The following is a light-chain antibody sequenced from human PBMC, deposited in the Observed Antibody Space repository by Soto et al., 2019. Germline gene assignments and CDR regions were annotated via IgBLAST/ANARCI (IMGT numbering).Light chain of an antibody. CDR2: DAS. J-gene: IGKJ2*01. Sequence: EIVLTQSPATLSLSPGERATLSCRASQSVSSYLAWYQQKPGQAPRLLIYDASNRATGIPARFXXXXXXXXXXXXXSSLEPEDFAVYYCQQRSNWSMYTFGQGTKLEIK. CDR3: QQRSNWSMYT. V-gene: IGKV3-11*01. CDR1: QSVSSY.